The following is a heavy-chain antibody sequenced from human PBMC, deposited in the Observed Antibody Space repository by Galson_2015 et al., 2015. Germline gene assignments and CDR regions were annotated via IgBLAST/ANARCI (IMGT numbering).Heavy chain of an antibody. CDR1: GYTFTGYY. CDR2: INPNSGGT. V-gene: IGHV1-2*04. Sequence: SVKVSCKASGYTFTGYYMHWVRQAPGQGLEWMGWINPNSGGTNYAQKFQGWVTMTRDTSISTAYMELSRLRSDDTAVYYCARDEGPWGFDYWGQGTLVPVSS. D-gene: IGHD3-16*01. J-gene: IGHJ4*02. CDR3: ARDEGPWGFDY.